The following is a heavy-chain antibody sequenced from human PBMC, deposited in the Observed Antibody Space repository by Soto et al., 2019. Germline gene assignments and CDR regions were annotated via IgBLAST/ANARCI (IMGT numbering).Heavy chain of an antibody. D-gene: IGHD1-26*01. CDR2: IYYSGST. CDR3: ARGRPWELYDY. V-gene: IGHV4-59*12. J-gene: IGHJ4*02. Sequence: ETLSLTCTVSGGSISTYYWSWIRQPPGKGLEWVGYIYYSGSTNYNPSLKSRVTISVDTSNNQFSLKLSSMTAADTAVYYCARGRPWELYDYWGQGTLVTVSS. CDR1: GGSISTYY.